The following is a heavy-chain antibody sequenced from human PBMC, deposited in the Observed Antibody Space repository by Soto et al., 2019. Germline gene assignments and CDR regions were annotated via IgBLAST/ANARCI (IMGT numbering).Heavy chain of an antibody. J-gene: IGHJ4*02. V-gene: IGHV3-23*01. Sequence: PGGSLRLSCAASGFTFSSYAMSWVRRAPGKGLEWVSAISGSGGSTYYADSVKGRFTISRDNSKNTLYLQMNSLRAEDTAVYYCAKVRVYSSSWYYFDYWGQGTLVTVSS. CDR1: GFTFSSYA. CDR3: AKVRVYSSSWYYFDY. D-gene: IGHD6-13*01. CDR2: ISGSGGST.